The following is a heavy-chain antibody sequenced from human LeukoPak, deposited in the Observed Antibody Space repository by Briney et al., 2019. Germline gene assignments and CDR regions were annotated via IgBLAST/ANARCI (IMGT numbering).Heavy chain of an antibody. Sequence: GASVKVSCKASGYTFTGYYMHWVRQAPGQGLEWMGIINPSGGSTSYAQKFQGRVTMTRDMSTSTVYMELSSLRSDDTAVYYCARDELRNGYYYMDVWGKGTTVTVSS. V-gene: IGHV1-46*01. CDR2: INPSGGST. J-gene: IGHJ6*03. CDR3: ARDELRNGYYYMDV. CDR1: GYTFTGYY. D-gene: IGHD1-7*01.